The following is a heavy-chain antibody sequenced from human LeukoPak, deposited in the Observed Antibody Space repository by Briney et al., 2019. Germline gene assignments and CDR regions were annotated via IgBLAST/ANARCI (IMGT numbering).Heavy chain of an antibody. CDR2: ISAHNGNT. Sequence: ASVKVSCKASGYTFNTYGISWVRQAPGQGLEWMGWISAHNGNTDFAQKLQGRVTMTTDTSTSTAYMELRSLRSDDTAVYYCARDRYGVRSGSCDYWGQGTLVTVSS. J-gene: IGHJ4*02. CDR1: GYTFNTYG. V-gene: IGHV1-18*01. D-gene: IGHD1-26*01. CDR3: ARDRYGVRSGSCDY.